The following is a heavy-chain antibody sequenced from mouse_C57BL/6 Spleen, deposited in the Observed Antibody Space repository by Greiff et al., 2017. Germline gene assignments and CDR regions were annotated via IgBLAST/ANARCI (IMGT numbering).Heavy chain of an antibody. CDR1: GYTFTDYA. J-gene: IGHJ3*01. V-gene: IGHV1-67*01. Sequence: QVQLQQSGPELVRPGVSVKISCKGSGYTFTDYAMHWVKQSHAKSLERIGVISTYHGDASYNQKFKDKATMTVDKSSSTAYMELARLTSEDSAVYYCVPRGGSGPWFEYWGQGTLVSVSA. CDR2: ISTYHGDA. D-gene: IGHD3-2*02. CDR3: VPRGGSGPWFEY.